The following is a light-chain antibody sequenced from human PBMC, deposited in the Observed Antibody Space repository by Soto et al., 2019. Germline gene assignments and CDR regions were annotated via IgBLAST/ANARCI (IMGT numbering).Light chain of an antibody. CDR1: QSVSSSY. V-gene: IGKV3D-7*01. CDR3: KQDYNGYT. Sequence: EIVMTQSPATLSLSPGERATLSCRASQSVSSSYLSWYQQKPGQAPRLLIYGASTRATGIPARFSGSGSGTAFTLTNSRLQPDDFAVYYCKQDYNGYTFGQGTKLEIK. CDR2: GAS. J-gene: IGKJ2*01.